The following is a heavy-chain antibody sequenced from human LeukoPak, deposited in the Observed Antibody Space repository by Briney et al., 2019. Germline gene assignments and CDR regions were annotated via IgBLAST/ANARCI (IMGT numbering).Heavy chain of an antibody. Sequence: AASVEVSCKTSRFTFPTSAMQWVRQARGQRLEWIGWIVLGSGNTVYSHKFHDRVTITRDMSTSTVYMELDSLGSEDTAVYYCAAQRGASLHDFWSTRLFDPWGQGTLVTVSS. D-gene: IGHD3-3*01. CDR2: IVLGSGNT. V-gene: IGHV1-58*02. CDR1: RFTFPTSA. CDR3: AAQRGASLHDFWSTRLFDP. J-gene: IGHJ5*02.